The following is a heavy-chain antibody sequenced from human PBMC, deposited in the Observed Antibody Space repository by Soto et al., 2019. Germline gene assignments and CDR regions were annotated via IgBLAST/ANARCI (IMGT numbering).Heavy chain of an antibody. CDR2: ISYDGSNK. Sequence: GWSLRLSCAASVFTFSRYGMHWFRQAPGKGLEWVAVISYDGSNKYYADSVKGRFTISRDNSKNTLYLQMNSLRAEDTAVYYCARDSRKEYTSSWLDYWGQGTLVTVS. CDR1: VFTFSRYG. CDR3: ARDSRKEYTSSWLDY. D-gene: IGHD6-6*01. V-gene: IGHV3-30*03. J-gene: IGHJ4*02.